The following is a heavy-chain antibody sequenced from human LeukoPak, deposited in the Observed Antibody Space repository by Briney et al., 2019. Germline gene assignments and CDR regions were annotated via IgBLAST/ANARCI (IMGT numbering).Heavy chain of an antibody. CDR3: ARRSGSSPDY. D-gene: IGHD2-15*01. CDR2: INPNSGNT. J-gene: IGHJ4*02. CDR1: GYTFTGYY. Sequence: ASVKVSCKASGYTFTGYYMHWVRQAPGQGLEWMGWINPNSGNTGYAQKFQGRVTMTRNTSISTAYMELSSLRSEDTAVYYCARRSGSSPDYWGQGTLVTVSS. V-gene: IGHV1-8*02.